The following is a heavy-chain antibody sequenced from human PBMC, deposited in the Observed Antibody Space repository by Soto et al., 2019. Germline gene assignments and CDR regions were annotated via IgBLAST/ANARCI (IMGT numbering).Heavy chain of an antibody. CDR1: GGSISSGGYY. Sequence: SETLSLTCTVSGGSISSGGYYWSWIRQHPGKSLEWIGYIYYSGSTYYNPSLKSRVTISVDTSKNQFSLKLSSVTAADTAVYYCARQKNWGSRSDAFDIWGQGTMVTVSS. CDR3: ARQKNWGSRSDAFDI. CDR2: IYYSGST. J-gene: IGHJ3*02. V-gene: IGHV4-31*03. D-gene: IGHD7-27*01.